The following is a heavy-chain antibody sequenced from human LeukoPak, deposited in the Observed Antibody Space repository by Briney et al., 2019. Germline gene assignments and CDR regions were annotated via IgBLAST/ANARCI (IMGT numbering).Heavy chain of an antibody. D-gene: IGHD3-22*01. CDR2: ISAYNGNT. CDR1: GYTFSGYY. V-gene: IGHV1-18*04. Sequence: GASVKVSCKASGYTFSGYYMHWVRQAPGQGLEWMGWISAYNGNTNYAQKLQGRVTMTTDTSTSTAYMELRSLRSDDTAVYYCARDKGLFTMIVHFDYWGQGTLVTVSS. CDR3: ARDKGLFTMIVHFDY. J-gene: IGHJ4*02.